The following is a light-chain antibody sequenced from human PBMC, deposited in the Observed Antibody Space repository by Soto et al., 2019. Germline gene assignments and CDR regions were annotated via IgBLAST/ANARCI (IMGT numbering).Light chain of an antibody. CDR2: KAS. Sequence: DIQMTQSPSTLSASVGDRVTITCRASQSISSWLAWYQQKPGKAPKLLIYKASSLESGVPSRFSGSGSGTEFTLTISSLQPDDFATYYCHQYNSYSGGTFGQGTKVDIK. CDR1: QSISSW. J-gene: IGKJ1*01. V-gene: IGKV1-5*03. CDR3: HQYNSYSGGT.